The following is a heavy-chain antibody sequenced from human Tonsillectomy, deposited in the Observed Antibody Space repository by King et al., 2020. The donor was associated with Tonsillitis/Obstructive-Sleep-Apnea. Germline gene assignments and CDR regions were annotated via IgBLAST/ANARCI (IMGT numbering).Heavy chain of an antibody. CDR3: TTDTYYDFWSGYYKRGDY. Sequence: VKLVESGGGLVKPGGSRRLSCTASGFTFINAWMNWVRQAPGKGLEWVGRIKSKTDGGTTDYPAPVKGRFTISRDDSKNTLYLQMNSLKTEDTAVYYCTTDTYYDFWSGYYKRGDYWGQGTLVTVSS. CDR1: GFTFINAW. CDR2: IKSKTDGGTT. V-gene: IGHV3-15*07. J-gene: IGHJ4*02. D-gene: IGHD3-3*01.